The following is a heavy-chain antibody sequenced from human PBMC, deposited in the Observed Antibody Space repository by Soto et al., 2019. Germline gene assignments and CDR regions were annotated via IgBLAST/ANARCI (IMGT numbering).Heavy chain of an antibody. CDR3: VRESAASGPNWFET. D-gene: IGHD6-13*01. J-gene: IGHJ5*02. Sequence: PSETLSLTCAVYGGSFSGYYWSWIRQPPGKGLEWIGEINHSGSTNYNPSLKSRVTISVDTSKNQFSLKLNSVTAADTAIYYCVRESAASGPNWFETWGPGTLVTVSS. CDR2: INHSGST. V-gene: IGHV4-34*01. CDR1: GGSFSGYY.